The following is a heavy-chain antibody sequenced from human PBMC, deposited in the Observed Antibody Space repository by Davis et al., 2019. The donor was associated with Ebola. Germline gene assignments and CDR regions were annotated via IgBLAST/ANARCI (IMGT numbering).Heavy chain of an antibody. D-gene: IGHD3-9*01. CDR3: ATGGGLRYFDWLDY. CDR1: GFTFSSYS. Sequence: GESLKISCAASGFTFSSYSMNWVRQAPGKGLEWVSRIKSDGSTKSYADSVKGRFTISRDNAKNSLYLQMNSLRSEDTAVYYCATGGGLRYFDWLDYWGQGTLVTVSS. CDR2: IKSDGSTK. V-gene: IGHV3-74*01. J-gene: IGHJ4*02.